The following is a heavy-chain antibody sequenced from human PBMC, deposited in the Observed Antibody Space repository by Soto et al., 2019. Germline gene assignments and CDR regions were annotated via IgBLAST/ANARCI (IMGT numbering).Heavy chain of an antibody. J-gene: IGHJ4*02. D-gene: IGHD6-13*01. V-gene: IGHV4-59*08. Sequence: SETLSLTCTVSGGSISSYYWSWIRQPPGKGLEWIGYIYYSGSTNYNPSLKSRVTISVDTSKNQFSLKLSSVTAADTAVYYCARHGGGSWYYGYFDYWGQGTLVTVSS. CDR2: IYYSGST. CDR3: ARHGGGSWYYGYFDY. CDR1: GGSISSYY.